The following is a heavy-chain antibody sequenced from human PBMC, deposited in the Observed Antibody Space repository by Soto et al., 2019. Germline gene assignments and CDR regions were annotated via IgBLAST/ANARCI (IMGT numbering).Heavy chain of an antibody. Sequence: EVQLVESGGGLVHPGGSLRVSCAASGFTFDNFEMNWVRQAPGKGLEWLSYISSVGSTTYYADSVKGRFTISRDNAKNSLYLHMNSLRAEDTAVYFCAKEATNINNFDYWGQGTLVTVSS. CDR3: AKEATNINNFDY. CDR1: GFTFDNFE. J-gene: IGHJ4*02. D-gene: IGHD1-26*01. CDR2: ISSVGSTT. V-gene: IGHV3-48*03.